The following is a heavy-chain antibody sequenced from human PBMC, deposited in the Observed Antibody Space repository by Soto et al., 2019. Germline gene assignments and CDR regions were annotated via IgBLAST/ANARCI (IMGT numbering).Heavy chain of an antibody. D-gene: IGHD3-16*01. Sequence: ASVKVSCKASGYTFTSYGISWVRQAPGQGLEWMGWISAYNGNTNYAQKLQGRVTMTADTSTSTAYMELRSLRSEDTAVYYCARERTSHPPVADTWWFDPWRQGTLVTVSS. CDR3: ARERTSHPPVADTWWFDP. V-gene: IGHV1-18*01. J-gene: IGHJ5*02. CDR2: ISAYNGNT. CDR1: GYTFTSYG.